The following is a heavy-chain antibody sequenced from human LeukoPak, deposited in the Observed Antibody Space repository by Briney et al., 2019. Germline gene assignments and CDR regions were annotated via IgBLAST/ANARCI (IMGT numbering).Heavy chain of an antibody. V-gene: IGHV3-30*04. CDR2: IAYDETNK. Sequence: LTLSHAASGLPYRSSALHGLGQAPARGLAGVAFIAYDETNKYYPDSLQGRVYISRDNSKNTLYLQINGLSVEHTAVYYCARDVYSGSNFAIKSLIDDWGQGTLVTVSS. J-gene: IGHJ4*02. CDR1: GLPYRSSA. CDR3: ARDVYSGSNFAIKSLIDD. D-gene: IGHD1-26*01.